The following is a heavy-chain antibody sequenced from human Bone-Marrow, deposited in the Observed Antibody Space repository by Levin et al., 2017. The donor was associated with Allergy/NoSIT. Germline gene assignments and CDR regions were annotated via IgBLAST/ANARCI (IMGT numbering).Heavy chain of an antibody. D-gene: IGHD3-16*01. CDR1: GYTFTNYG. V-gene: IGHV1-18*01. CDR3: ARDAKRADGGAVGYFDY. Sequence: ASVKVSCKTSGYTFTNYGISWLRQAPGQGLEWMGWISGHNDDTNRAHKLQGRITMTTDTPTSTAYMELRSLSSDDTAVYYCARDAKRADGGAVGYFDYWGRGTLVTVSS. CDR2: ISGHNDDT. J-gene: IGHJ4*02.